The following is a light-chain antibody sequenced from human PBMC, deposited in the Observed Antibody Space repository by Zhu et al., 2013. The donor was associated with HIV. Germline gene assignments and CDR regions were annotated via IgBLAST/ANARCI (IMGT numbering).Light chain of an antibody. CDR3: EQYNTWPPLT. V-gene: IGKV3-15*01. CDR2: GAS. CDR1: RSVRSS. Sequence: EIVMTQSPASLSVSPGETVTLSCRASRSVRSSLAWYQQKPGQPPRLLIFGASTRATGIPARFSGSGSGTEFTLTISSLQSEDSALYYCEQYNTWPPLTFGGGPRWRS. J-gene: IGKJ4*01.